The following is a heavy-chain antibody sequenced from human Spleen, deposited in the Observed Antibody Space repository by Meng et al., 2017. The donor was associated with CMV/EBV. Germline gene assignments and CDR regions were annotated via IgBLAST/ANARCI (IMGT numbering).Heavy chain of an antibody. CDR2: INHNSSP. CDR1: GGSFSGYY. J-gene: IGHJ5*02. Sequence: CTVYGGSFSGYYWSSIRQPPGEGLGWIGEINHNSSPNYNPSLKSRVTISIDTSKNQFSLKLSSVTAADTAVYYCASTGYYYDNWFDPWGQGTLVTVSS. D-gene: IGHD3-22*01. CDR3: ASTGYYYDNWFDP. V-gene: IGHV4-34*01.